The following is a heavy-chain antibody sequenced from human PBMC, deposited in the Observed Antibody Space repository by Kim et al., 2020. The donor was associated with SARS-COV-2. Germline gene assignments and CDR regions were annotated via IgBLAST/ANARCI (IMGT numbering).Heavy chain of an antibody. CDR2: ITWNSRDI. D-gene: IGHD3-10*01. CDR3: VKRQGGRSVRSSATYYYGMDV. V-gene: IGHV3-9*01. J-gene: IGHJ6*02. CDR1: GFTFGDYA. Sequence: GGSLRLSCAASGFTFGDYAMHWVRQAPGKGLEWVSGITWNSRDIGYADSVKGRFTISRDNAKNSLYLQMNSLRAEDTALYYCVKRQGGRSVRSSATYYYGMDVWGQGTTVTVSS.